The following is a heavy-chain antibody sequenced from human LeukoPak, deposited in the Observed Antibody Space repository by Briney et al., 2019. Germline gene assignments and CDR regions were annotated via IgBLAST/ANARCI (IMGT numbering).Heavy chain of an antibody. CDR3: ARHRLRYSSGWYEDGGHFDY. J-gene: IGHJ4*02. CDR1: GGSISSSSYY. Sequence: PSETLSLTCTVSGGSISSSSYYWGWIRQPPGTGLEWIGSIYYSGSTYYNPSLKSRVTMSVDTSKNQFSLKLSSVTAADTAVYYCARHRLRYSSGWYEDGGHFDYWGQGTLVTVSS. CDR2: IYYSGST. D-gene: IGHD6-19*01. V-gene: IGHV4-39*01.